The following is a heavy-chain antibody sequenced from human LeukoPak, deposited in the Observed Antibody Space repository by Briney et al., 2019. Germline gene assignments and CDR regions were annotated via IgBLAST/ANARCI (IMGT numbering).Heavy chain of an antibody. Sequence: GGSLRLSCAASGFTVSSNYMSWVRQAPGKGLEWVSFIYSGGSTYYADSVKGRFTISRDNAKNTLYVQMNSLRAEDTAVYYCVRDLSRGWSPFDYWGQGTLVTVSS. V-gene: IGHV3-53*01. CDR3: VRDLSRGWSPFDY. J-gene: IGHJ4*02. CDR2: IYSGGST. CDR1: GFTVSSNY. D-gene: IGHD6-19*01.